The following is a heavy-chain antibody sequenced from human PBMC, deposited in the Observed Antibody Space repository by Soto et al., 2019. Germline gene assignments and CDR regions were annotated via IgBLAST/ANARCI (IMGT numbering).Heavy chain of an antibody. CDR2: IIPIFGTA. J-gene: IGHJ4*02. D-gene: IGHD3-22*01. CDR3: ARGWGYDSNDYYYAY. V-gene: IGHV1-69*01. Sequence: QVQLVQSGAEVKKPGSSVKVSCKASGGTFSSYAISWVRQAPGQGLEWMGGIIPIFGTANHAQKFQGRVTIYADESTSTVYMELSSLRSEDTAMYYCARGWGYDSNDYYYAYWGQGTLVIVSS. CDR1: GGTFSSYA.